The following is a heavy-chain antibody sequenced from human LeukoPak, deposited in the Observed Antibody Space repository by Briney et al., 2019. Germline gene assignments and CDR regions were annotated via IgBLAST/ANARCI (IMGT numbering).Heavy chain of an antibody. D-gene: IGHD3-10*01. Sequence: GRSLRLSCAASGFTFDDYAMHWVRQAPGKGLEWVSGIIWNSGSIGYADSVKGRFTISRDNAKNSLYLQMNSLRAEDTALYYCAKGKSGSSPLRRSYPFDPWGQGTLVTVSS. CDR3: AKGKSGSSPLRRSYPFDP. CDR2: IIWNSGSI. CDR1: GFTFDDYA. J-gene: IGHJ5*02. V-gene: IGHV3-9*01.